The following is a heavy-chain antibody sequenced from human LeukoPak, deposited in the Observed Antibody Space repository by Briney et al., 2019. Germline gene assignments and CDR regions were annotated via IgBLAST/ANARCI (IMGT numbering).Heavy chain of an antibody. Sequence: GGSLRLSCAASGFTVSSNYMSWVRQAPGKGLEWVSVIYSGGSTYYADSVKGRFTISRDNSKNTLYLQMNSLRAEETGVEYCCRVPLGDAKGGFDYWGQGTLVTVSS. CDR3: CRVPLGDAKGGFDY. D-gene: IGHD3-16*01. V-gene: IGHV3-53*01. CDR2: IYSGGST. J-gene: IGHJ4*02. CDR1: GFTVSSNY.